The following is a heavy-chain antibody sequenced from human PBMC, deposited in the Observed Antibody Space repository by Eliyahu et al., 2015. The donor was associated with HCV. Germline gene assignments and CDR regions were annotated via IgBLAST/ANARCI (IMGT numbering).Heavy chain of an antibody. J-gene: IGHJ5*02. V-gene: IGHV3-43D*04. D-gene: IGHD2-21*02. CDR1: GFTFDDYA. CDR2: ISWDGGST. CDR3: AKDYPARGGDDWFDP. Sequence: EVQLVESGGVVVQPGGSLRLSCAASGFTFDDYAMHWVRQAPGKGLEWVSLISWDGGSTYYADSVKGRFTISRDNSKNSLYLQMNSLRAEDTALYYCAKDYPARGGDDWFDPWGQGTLVTVSS.